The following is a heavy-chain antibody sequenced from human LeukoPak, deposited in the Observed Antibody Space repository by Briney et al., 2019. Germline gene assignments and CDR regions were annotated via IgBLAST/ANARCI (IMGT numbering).Heavy chain of an antibody. CDR2: IYYSGST. Sequence: SETLSLTCTVSGGSISSYYWSWIRQPPGKGLEWIGYIYYSGSTNYNPSLKSRVTISVDTSKNQFSLKLSSVTAADTAVYYCARDTTTTALYGVDVWGQGTTVTVSS. CDR3: ARDTTTTALYGVDV. D-gene: IGHD4-17*01. V-gene: IGHV4-59*01. CDR1: GGSISSYY. J-gene: IGHJ6*02.